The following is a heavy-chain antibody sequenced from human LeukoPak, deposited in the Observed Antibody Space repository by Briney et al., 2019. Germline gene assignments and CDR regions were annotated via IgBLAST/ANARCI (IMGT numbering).Heavy chain of an antibody. D-gene: IGHD2-2*02. J-gene: IGHJ3*02. CDR2: ISSSSYI. CDR1: GFTFSSYS. Sequence: PGGSLRLSCAASGFTFSSYSMNWVRQAPGKGLEWVSSISSSSYIYYADSVKGRFTISRDNAKNSLYLQMNSLRAEDTAVYYCARHCSSTSCYTYNAFDIWGQGTMVTVSS. V-gene: IGHV3-21*01. CDR3: ARHCSSTSCYTYNAFDI.